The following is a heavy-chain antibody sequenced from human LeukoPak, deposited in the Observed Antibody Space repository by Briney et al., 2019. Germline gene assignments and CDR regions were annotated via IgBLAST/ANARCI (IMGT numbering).Heavy chain of an antibody. CDR1: GGSISSYY. Sequence: SETLSLTCTVSGGSISSYYWSWIRQPPGKGLGWIGYIYYSGSTNYNPSLKSRVTISVDTSKNQFSLKLSSVTAADTAVYYCARLSYYDSSVDYWGQGTLVTVSS. CDR3: ARLSYYDSSVDY. CDR2: IYYSGST. D-gene: IGHD3-22*01. J-gene: IGHJ4*02. V-gene: IGHV4-59*08.